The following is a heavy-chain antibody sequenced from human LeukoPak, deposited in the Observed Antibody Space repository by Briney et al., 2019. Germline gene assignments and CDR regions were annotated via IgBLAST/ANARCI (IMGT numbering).Heavy chain of an antibody. CDR1: GYTFSSYG. V-gene: IGHV3-33*06. D-gene: IGHD6-19*01. CDR2: IWYDGSNK. J-gene: IGHJ4*02. Sequence: GGSLRLSCAASGYTFSSYGMHWVRQAPGKGLEWVAIIWYDGSNKYYVDSVKGRFTISRDNSKNTLYLQMNSLRAEDTAVYYCAKGGSAKSYAVDYWGQGTLVTVSS. CDR3: AKGGSAKSYAVDY.